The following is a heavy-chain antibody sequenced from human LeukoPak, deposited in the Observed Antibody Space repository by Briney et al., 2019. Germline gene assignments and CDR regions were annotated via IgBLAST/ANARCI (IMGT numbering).Heavy chain of an antibody. J-gene: IGHJ4*02. CDR3: ARVGYPTLVFDY. Sequence: PGGSLRLSCAASGFTFSSYGMHWVRQAPGKGLEWVAVISYDGSNKYYADSVKGRFTISRDNSKNTLYLQMNSLRAEDTAVYYCARVGYPTLVFDYWGQGTLVTVSS. CDR2: ISYDGSNK. V-gene: IGHV3-30*03. D-gene: IGHD6-13*01. CDR1: GFTFSSYG.